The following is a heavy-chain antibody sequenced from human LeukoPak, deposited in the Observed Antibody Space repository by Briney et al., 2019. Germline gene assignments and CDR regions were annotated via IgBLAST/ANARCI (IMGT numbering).Heavy chain of an antibody. J-gene: IGHJ4*02. D-gene: IGHD3-10*01. CDR2: IKQDGSEK. CDR3: ASILLWYVYDY. Sequence: PGGSLRLSCAASGFTFSTYWMSWVRQAPGKGLEWVANIKQDGSEKYYLDSVKGRFTISRDNAKNSLYLQMNSLRAEDTAVYYCASILLWYVYDYWGQGTLVTVSS. CDR1: GFTFSTYW. V-gene: IGHV3-7*03.